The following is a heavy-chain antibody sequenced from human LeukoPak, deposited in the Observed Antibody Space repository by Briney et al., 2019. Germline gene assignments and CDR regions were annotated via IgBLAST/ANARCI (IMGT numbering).Heavy chain of an antibody. CDR1: GGSISSYY. Sequence: KASETLSLTCTVSGGSISSYYRSWIRQPPGKGLEWIGYIYYSGSTNYNPSLKSRVTISVDTSKNQFSLKLSSVTAADTAVYYCARARPWIQLWSHDAFDIWGQGTMVTVSS. J-gene: IGHJ3*02. CDR3: ARARPWIQLWSHDAFDI. CDR2: IYYSGST. D-gene: IGHD5-18*01. V-gene: IGHV4-59*01.